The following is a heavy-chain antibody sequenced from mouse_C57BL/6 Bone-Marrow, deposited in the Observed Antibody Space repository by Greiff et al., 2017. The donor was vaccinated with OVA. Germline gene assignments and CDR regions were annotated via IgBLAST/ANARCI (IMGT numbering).Heavy chain of an antibody. Sequence: VQLKESGPELVKPGASVKLSCKASGYTFTDYNMHWVKQSPGKSLEWIGYINPNNGGTSYNQKFKGKATLTVNKSSSTAYMELRSLTSEDSAVYYCARKVNWDVGYFGVWGTGATVTVAS. J-gene: IGHJ1*03. CDR1: GYTFTDYN. D-gene: IGHD4-1*01. V-gene: IGHV1-22*01. CDR2: INPNNGGT. CDR3: ARKVNWDVGYFGV.